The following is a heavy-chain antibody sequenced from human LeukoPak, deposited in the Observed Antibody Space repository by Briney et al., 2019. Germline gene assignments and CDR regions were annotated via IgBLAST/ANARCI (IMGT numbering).Heavy chain of an antibody. CDR3: ARRGSGSSSDFDY. Sequence: ASVKVSCKASGYTFTAYYMHWVRQAPGQGLEWMGWINPNSGGTNYAQKFQGRVTMTRDTSISTAYMELSRLRSDDTAVYYCARRGSGSSSDFDYWGQGTLVTVSS. CDR1: GYTFTAYY. D-gene: IGHD3-10*01. V-gene: IGHV1-2*02. J-gene: IGHJ4*02. CDR2: INPNSGGT.